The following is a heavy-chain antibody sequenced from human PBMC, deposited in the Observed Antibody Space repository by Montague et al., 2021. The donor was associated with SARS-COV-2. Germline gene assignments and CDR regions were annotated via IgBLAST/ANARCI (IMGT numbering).Heavy chain of an antibody. CDR1: GDSVSSNIAT. V-gene: IGHV6-1*01. D-gene: IGHD2-2*01. Sequence: CAISGDSVSSNIATWNWIRQSPSTGLDWLVRTYYRSKRYNDYAESVKSRITIDPDTSKHQFSLHLNSVTPEDTAVYYCVRIPVGSKYYFDFWSQGTLVSV. CDR2: TYYRSKRYN. CDR3: VRIPVGSKYYFDF. J-gene: IGHJ4*02.